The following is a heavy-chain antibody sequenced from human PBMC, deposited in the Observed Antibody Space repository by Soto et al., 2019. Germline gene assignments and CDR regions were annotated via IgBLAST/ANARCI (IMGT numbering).Heavy chain of an antibody. J-gene: IGHJ5*02. CDR3: ASTYSTSWYWFDP. Sequence: QVTVKESGPVLVKPTETLTLTCTVSGFSLSNAGLGVSWIRQPPGKALEWLAHIFSNDETSYSTSLKSRLTNSKDTSKSQVVLTMTNMDPVDTATYYCASTYSTSWYWFDPWGQGTLVTVSS. D-gene: IGHD6-13*01. V-gene: IGHV2-26*04. CDR1: GFSLSNAGLG. CDR2: IFSNDET.